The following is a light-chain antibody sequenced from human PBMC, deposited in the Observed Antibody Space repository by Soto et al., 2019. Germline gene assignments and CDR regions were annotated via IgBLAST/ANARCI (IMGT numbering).Light chain of an antibody. J-gene: IGKJ5*01. CDR3: QQNYVIPIT. V-gene: IGKV1-39*01. CDR2: AAS. Sequence: DIQMTQSPSSLSASVVDRVTITCRASPSIATYLNWYQHKLGEAPTLLIYAASSFQTGVPSRFSGSGSVTDFTLTISSLQPEDFATYFCQQNYVIPITFGQGTRLEIK. CDR1: PSIATY.